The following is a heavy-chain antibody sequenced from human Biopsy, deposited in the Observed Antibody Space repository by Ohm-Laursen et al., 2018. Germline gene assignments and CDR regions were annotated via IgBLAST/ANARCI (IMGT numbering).Heavy chain of an antibody. D-gene: IGHD3-10*01. J-gene: IGHJ6*02. CDR2: IIPIVGIT. Sequence: VSSVKVSCKVSGDTFSRSAFFWVRQAPGQGLVYLGRIIPIVGITNHAQTFQGRITLTADKSTFMVYMELSRLRSDDTATYYCARGGSGSGYYGMDVWGQGATVSVSS. V-gene: IGHV1-69*04. CDR3: ARGGSGSGYYGMDV. CDR1: GDTFSRSA.